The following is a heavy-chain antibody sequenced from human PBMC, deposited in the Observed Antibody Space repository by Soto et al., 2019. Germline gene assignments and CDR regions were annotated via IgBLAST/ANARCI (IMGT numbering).Heavy chain of an antibody. J-gene: IGHJ4*02. V-gene: IGHV3-30*03. CDR2: VTHDGTER. Sequence: QVQLVASGGGVVQPGRSLRLSCAASGFTLSGHGLHWVRQAPGKGLEWVAVVTHDGTERHYPDSVKGRFTITRDISKNTFYLQMNSLRVEDTAMYYCAREKNSGYYRTVDYWGQGTLVTVSS. D-gene: IGHD3-10*01. CDR1: GFTLSGHG. CDR3: AREKNSGYYRTVDY.